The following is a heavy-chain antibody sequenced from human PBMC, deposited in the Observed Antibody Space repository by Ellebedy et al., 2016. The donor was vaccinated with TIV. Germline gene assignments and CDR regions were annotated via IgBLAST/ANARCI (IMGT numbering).Heavy chain of an antibody. CDR2: LTHIGTT. J-gene: IGHJ4*02. V-gene: IGHV4-59*13. CDR3: ARSCSPSCWECLEY. CDR1: GGCFNSYY. Sequence: SETLSLTXSVSGGCFNSYYLTWIRQPPGKGLEWIGHLTHIGTTNYNPSLQSRVAMSLDSSKTQFSLELKSVTAADTAVYFCARSCSPSCWECLEYWGQGVLVTVSS. D-gene: IGHD2-2*01.